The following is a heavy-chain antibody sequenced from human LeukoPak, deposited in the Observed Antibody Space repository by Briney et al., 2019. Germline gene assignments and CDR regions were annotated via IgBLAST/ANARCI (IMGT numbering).Heavy chain of an antibody. CDR1: GFSFSDYY. D-gene: IGHD2-2*01. Sequence: PGGSLRLSCAASGFSFSDYYMNWIRQAPGEGLEWISYMSSSGSTIDYADSVKGRFTISRDNAKNSLCLQMNSLRAEDTAVYYCARVRRPRYCSTTSCYLSYYYMDVWGEGTTVTISS. J-gene: IGHJ6*03. CDR2: MSSSGSTI. V-gene: IGHV3-11*01. CDR3: ARVRRPRYCSTTSCYLSYYYMDV.